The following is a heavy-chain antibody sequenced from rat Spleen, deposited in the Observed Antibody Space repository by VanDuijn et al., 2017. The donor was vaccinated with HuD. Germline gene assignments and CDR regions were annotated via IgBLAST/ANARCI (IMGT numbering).Heavy chain of an antibody. V-gene: IGHV2-4*01. CDR1: GFSLTSDG. CDR2: IWGDGST. Sequence: QVQLKESGPGLVQPSQTLSLTCTVSGFSLTSDGVSWVRQPPGKGLEWMGGIWGDGSTDYNSTLKSRLSISRDTSKSQVFLKINSLQTEDTAIYYCTREDWHFDFWGPGTMVTVSS. CDR3: TREDWHFDF. J-gene: IGHJ1*01.